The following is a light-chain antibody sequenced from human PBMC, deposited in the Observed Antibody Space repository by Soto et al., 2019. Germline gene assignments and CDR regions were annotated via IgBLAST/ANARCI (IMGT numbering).Light chain of an antibody. CDR1: QSVSTN. V-gene: IGKV3-15*01. J-gene: IGKJ1*01. CDR3: QQYNNWPRT. CDR2: GAS. Sequence: EIVMTQSPATLSVSPGASATLSCRASQSVSTNLAWYQQKPGQVPRVLIYGASTRATEIPARFSGSGSGTEFTLTLDSLQSEDFAVYYCQQYNNWPRTFGQGTKVEIK.